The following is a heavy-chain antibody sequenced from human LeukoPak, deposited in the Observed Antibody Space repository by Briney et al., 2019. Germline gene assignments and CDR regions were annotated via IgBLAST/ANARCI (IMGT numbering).Heavy chain of an antibody. CDR1: GFTFSNYW. CDR2: INQDGSEK. D-gene: IGHD2-15*01. Sequence: GGSLRLSCAASGFTFSNYWMSRVRQAPGKGLEWVAHINQDGSEKYYVDSVKGRFTISRDNAKNSLYLQMNSVRAEDTAVYYCARDGGGDIVVAFAFDIWGQGTMVTVSS. CDR3: ARDGGGDIVVAFAFDI. J-gene: IGHJ3*02. V-gene: IGHV3-7*05.